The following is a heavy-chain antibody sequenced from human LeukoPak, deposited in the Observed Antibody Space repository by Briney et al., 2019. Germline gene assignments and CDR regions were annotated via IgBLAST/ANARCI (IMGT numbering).Heavy chain of an antibody. CDR2: FGGGGGNS. J-gene: IGHJ4*02. V-gene: IGHV3-23*01. D-gene: IGHD5-12*01. CDR1: GFTFSTYV. CDR3: AKADDVVATNFDY. Sequence: PGGSLRLSCAPSGFTFSTYVMSWVRHAPGEGLGWVSAFGGGGGNSYYADSVQGRFTISRDNSKNTLDLQMNSLRVEVTAVYFCAKADDVVATNFDYWGQGTLVTVSS.